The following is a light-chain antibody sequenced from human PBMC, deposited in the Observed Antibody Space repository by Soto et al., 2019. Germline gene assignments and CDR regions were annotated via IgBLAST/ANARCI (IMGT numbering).Light chain of an antibody. J-gene: IGKJ1*01. CDR1: QSISSY. Sequence: DIQMTQSPSTLPASVGDRVTITCRASQSISSYLNWYQQKPGKAPKLLIYAASSLQSGVPSRFSGSGSGTDFTLTISRLEPEDFAVYYCQQYGSSGTFGQGTKVDIK. CDR3: QQYGSSGT. CDR2: AAS. V-gene: IGKV1-39*01.